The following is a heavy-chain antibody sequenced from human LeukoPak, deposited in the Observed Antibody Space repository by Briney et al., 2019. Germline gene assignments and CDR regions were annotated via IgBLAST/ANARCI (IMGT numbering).Heavy chain of an antibody. V-gene: IGHV3-30*18. CDR1: GFSFSSHG. CDR2: ISNDGTIK. D-gene: IGHD3-10*01. Sequence: PGRSLRLSCAASGFSFSSHGMHWVRQAPGKGLEGVAVISNDGTIKLYGDSVKGRFTISRDDSKNTLYLQMNSLKTEDTAVYYCAKDRAFQAAGVTDYWGQGTLVTVSS. J-gene: IGHJ4*02. CDR3: AKDRAFQAAGVTDY.